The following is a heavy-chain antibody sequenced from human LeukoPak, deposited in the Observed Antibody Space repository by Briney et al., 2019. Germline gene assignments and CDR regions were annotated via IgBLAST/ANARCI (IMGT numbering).Heavy chain of an antibody. V-gene: IGHV3-21*01. Sequence: GGSLGLSCAASGFTFSSYSMNWVRQAPGKGLEWVSSISSSSSYIYYADSVKGRFTISRDNAKNSLYLQMNSLRAEDTAVYYCARRVLLAGNSVGFDYWGQGTLVTVSS. CDR2: ISSSSSYI. CDR3: ARRVLLAGNSVGFDY. D-gene: IGHD4-23*01. J-gene: IGHJ4*02. CDR1: GFTFSSYS.